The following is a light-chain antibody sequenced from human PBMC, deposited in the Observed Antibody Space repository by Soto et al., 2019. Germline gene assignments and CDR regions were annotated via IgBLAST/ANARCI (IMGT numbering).Light chain of an antibody. CDR3: HYYGRSPLP. J-gene: IGKJ4*01. Sequence: EIVFTQSPGTLSLSPGERVNISCRASQRVSGSNVGWYQQKPGQAPSLLIYGASKRTTGVPDRFSGSGSGTDFTLTISRXEPEDFAVYYCHYYGRSPLPFGGGTKVDTK. CDR1: QRVSGSN. CDR2: GAS. V-gene: IGKV3-20*01.